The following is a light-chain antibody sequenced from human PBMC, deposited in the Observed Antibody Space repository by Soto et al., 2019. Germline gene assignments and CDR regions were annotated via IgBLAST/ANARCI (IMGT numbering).Light chain of an antibody. J-gene: IGKJ1*01. V-gene: IGKV4-1*01. Sequence: DIVMTQSPDSLAVSLGERATINCKSSQSVLYSSNNKNYLAWYQQKPGQPPKLLIYWASTRESGVPDRFSGSGSGTDFTLTINSLQAEDVAVYYCQQDYTTWTFGQGTKVEIK. CDR2: WAS. CDR3: QQDYTTWT. CDR1: QSVLYSSNNKNY.